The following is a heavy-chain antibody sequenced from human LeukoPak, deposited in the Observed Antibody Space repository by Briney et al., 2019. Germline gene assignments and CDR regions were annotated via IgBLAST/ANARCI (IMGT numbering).Heavy chain of an antibody. CDR2: ISYDGSNK. CDR3: ARDDGDSYGSLYYFDY. V-gene: IGHV3-30-3*01. CDR1: GFTFSSYA. J-gene: IGHJ4*02. D-gene: IGHD5-18*01. Sequence: HPGRSLRLSCAASGFTFSSYAMHWVRQAPGKGLEWVAVISYDGSNKYYADSVKGRFTISRDNSKNTLYLQMNSLRSEDTAVYYCARDDGDSYGSLYYFDYWGQGTLVTVSS.